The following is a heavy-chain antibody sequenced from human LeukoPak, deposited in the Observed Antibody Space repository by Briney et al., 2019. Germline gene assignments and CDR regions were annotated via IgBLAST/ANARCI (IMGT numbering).Heavy chain of an antibody. Sequence: PGGSLRLSCVASGFTFSSYAMNWVRQAPGKELEWVSAISGSGGSTYYADSVKGRFTISRDNSKNTLYLQMNSLRAEDTAVYYCAKSESIVVVPAATDYWGQGSLVTVSS. CDR2: ISGSGGST. CDR3: AKSESIVVVPAATDY. D-gene: IGHD2-2*01. J-gene: IGHJ4*02. V-gene: IGHV3-23*01. CDR1: GFTFSSYA.